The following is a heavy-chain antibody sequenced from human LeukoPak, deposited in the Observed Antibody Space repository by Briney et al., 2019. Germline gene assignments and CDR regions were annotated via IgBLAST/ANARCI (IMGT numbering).Heavy chain of an antibody. CDR3: AKEGSTADHFDY. J-gene: IGHJ4*02. CDR2: IRYDGSNK. Sequence: RGSLRLSCAASGFTFSSYGMHWVRQAPGKGLEWVAFIRYDGSNKYYADSVKGRFTISRDNSKNTLYLQMNSLRAEDTAVYYCAKEGSTADHFDYWGQGTLVTVSS. D-gene: IGHD2-2*01. CDR1: GFTFSSYG. V-gene: IGHV3-30*02.